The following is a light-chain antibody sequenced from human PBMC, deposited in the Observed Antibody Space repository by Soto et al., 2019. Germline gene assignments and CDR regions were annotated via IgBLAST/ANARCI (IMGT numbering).Light chain of an antibody. V-gene: IGKV1-5*01. Sequence: DMQMTQSPSTLSASVGDRVTITFRASQTISEFLEWYPHTXGEAPKXXIAEASRLESGVPSLFSSGGAGTVCTRTISRLQHDDVLTDCCQHYISFTWTFCQGTKVDIK. CDR3: QHYISFTWT. CDR1: QTISEF. J-gene: IGKJ1*01. CDR2: EAS.